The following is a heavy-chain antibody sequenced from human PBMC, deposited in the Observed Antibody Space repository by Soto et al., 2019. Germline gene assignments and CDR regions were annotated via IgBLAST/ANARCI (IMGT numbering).Heavy chain of an antibody. CDR2: ISAYNGNT. Sequence: QVQLVQSGAEVKKPGASVKVSCKASGYTFTSYGISWVRQAPGQGLEWMVWISAYNGNTNYAQKLQGRVTMTTDTSTSTAYMELRSLRSDDTAVYYCARDHPVKYSGSPHFDYWGQGTLVTVSS. V-gene: IGHV1-18*04. J-gene: IGHJ4*02. CDR3: ARDHPVKYSGSPHFDY. D-gene: IGHD1-26*01. CDR1: GYTFTSYG.